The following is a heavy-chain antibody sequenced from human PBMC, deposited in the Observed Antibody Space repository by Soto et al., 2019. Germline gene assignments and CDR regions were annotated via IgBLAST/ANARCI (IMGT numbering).Heavy chain of an antibody. CDR2: AYSGGTT. Sequence: GGSLRLSCAVTGFTVDSYFMSWVRQAPGKGLEWVAVAYSGGTTNVADSVKGRFSVSRDNSKNTVFLQMNSLRVEDSATYYCARGSHIVVVRPFDYWGQGTLVTVSS. CDR3: ARGSHIVVVRPFDY. V-gene: IGHV3-66*01. D-gene: IGHD2-21*01. CDR1: GFTVDSYF. J-gene: IGHJ4*02.